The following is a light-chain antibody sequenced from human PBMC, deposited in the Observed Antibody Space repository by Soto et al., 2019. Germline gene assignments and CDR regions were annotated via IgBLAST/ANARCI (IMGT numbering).Light chain of an antibody. V-gene: IGKV1-5*03. CDR1: QSISTW. Sequence: QISQSPSSLSAHVGDRVTITCRASQSISTWFAWYQQKPGKAPKLLIYKASSLQSGVPSRFSGSGSGTGFTLTITSLQPDDFATYYCQQYNSQSTFGQGTKVDIK. CDR3: QQYNSQST. CDR2: KAS. J-gene: IGKJ1*01.